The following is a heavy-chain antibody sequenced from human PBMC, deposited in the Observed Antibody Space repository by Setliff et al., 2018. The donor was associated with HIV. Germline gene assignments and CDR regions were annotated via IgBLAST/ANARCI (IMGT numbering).Heavy chain of an antibody. V-gene: IGHV1-69*06. J-gene: IGHJ4*02. Sequence: SVKVSCKASGGTFSTYGITWVRQAPGQGLEWMGGTIPVVGTPTYAQKFQGRVTIIADKSTSTAYMELSSLRSEDTAVYYCAREVSVGATFFDLWGPGTPVTVPQ. CDR2: TIPVVGTP. CDR3: AREVSVGATFFDL. D-gene: IGHD1-26*01. CDR1: GGTFSTYG.